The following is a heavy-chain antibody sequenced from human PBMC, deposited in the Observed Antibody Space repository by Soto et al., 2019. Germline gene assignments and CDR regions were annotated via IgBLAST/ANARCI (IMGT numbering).Heavy chain of an antibody. CDR3: AKDHIYDDSLLHFDY. D-gene: IGHD2-15*01. J-gene: IGHJ4*02. CDR2: LSSDASVI. V-gene: IGHV3-23*03. Sequence: PGGSLRLSCAASGFTFSSYTINWVRQAPGKGLEWVSGLSSDASVIWYAASVRGRFTISRDNSKNTLYLQMNSLRAEDTAVYYCAKDHIYDDSLLHFDYWGQGTLVTVSS. CDR1: GFTFSSYT.